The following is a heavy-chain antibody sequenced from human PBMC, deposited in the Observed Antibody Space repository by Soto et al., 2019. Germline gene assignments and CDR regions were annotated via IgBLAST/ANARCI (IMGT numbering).Heavy chain of an antibody. V-gene: IGHV3-15*01. CDR2: ISSKTYGGGGTT. CDR1: GFTFSNAW. CDR3: TTGTYYYDKDGYTYSDY. J-gene: IGHJ4*02. D-gene: IGHD3-22*01. Sequence: DVQLVESGGDLVKPGESLRLSCAASGFTFSNAWVTWVRQAPGKGLEWVGRISSKTYGGGGTTDYAAPVKGRFTISRDDSENTLYLQMISLRTEDTAVYYCTTGTYYYDKDGYTYSDYRGQGTLVRVSS.